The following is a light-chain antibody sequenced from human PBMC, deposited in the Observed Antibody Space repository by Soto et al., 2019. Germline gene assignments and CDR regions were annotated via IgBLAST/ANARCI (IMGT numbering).Light chain of an antibody. CDR3: AAWDDSLSGYV. V-gene: IGLV1-47*02. CDR2: SNN. J-gene: IGLJ1*01. Sequence: QSVLTQPPSASGTPGQRVTISCSGSSSNIGTNYVYWYQQLPGTAPKLLIYSNNQRPSGVPDRFSGSKSGTSASLAISGLRSEDEADYYCAAWDDSLSGYVXGTGTKVTV. CDR1: SSNIGTNY.